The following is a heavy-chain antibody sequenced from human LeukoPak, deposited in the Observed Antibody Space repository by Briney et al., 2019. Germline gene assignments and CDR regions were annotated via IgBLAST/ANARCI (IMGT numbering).Heavy chain of an antibody. V-gene: IGHV4-59*01. Sequence: PSETLSLTCTVSGGSISSYYWSWIRQPPGKGLEWIGYIYYSGSTNYNPSLKSRVTISVDTSKNQFSLKLSSVTAADTAVYYCARLGRITMVRGVYYFDFWGQGTLVTVSS. J-gene: IGHJ4*02. CDR2: IYYSGST. CDR1: GGSISSYY. CDR3: ARLGRITMVRGVYYFDF. D-gene: IGHD3-10*01.